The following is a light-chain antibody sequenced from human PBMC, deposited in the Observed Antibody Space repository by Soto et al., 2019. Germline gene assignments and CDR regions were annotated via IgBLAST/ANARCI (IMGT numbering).Light chain of an antibody. V-gene: IGKV1-5*01. Sequence: DIQMTQSPSTLSGSVGDRVTITFRASQTISSWLAWYRQKPGKAPKLLIYDASSLESGVPSRFSGSGSGTEFTLTISSLQPDDFATYYCQQYNSYPLTFGGGTKVDIK. CDR1: QTISSW. CDR2: DAS. CDR3: QQYNSYPLT. J-gene: IGKJ4*01.